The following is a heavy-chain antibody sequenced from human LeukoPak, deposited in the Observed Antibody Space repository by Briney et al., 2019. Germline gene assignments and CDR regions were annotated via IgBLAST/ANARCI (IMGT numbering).Heavy chain of an antibody. Sequence: SQTLSLTCTVSGGSISSGGYYWSWIRQHPGKGLEWIGYIYYSGSTYYNPSLKSRVTISVDTSKNQFSLKLSSVTAADTAVYYCARWPQARVPALDYWGQGTLVTVSS. CDR3: ARWPQARVPALDY. CDR2: IYYSGST. V-gene: IGHV4-31*03. D-gene: IGHD2-2*01. J-gene: IGHJ4*02. CDR1: GGSISSGGYY.